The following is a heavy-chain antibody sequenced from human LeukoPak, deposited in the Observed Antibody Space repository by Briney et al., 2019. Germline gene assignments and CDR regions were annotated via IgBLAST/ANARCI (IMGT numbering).Heavy chain of an antibody. CDR3: ARVPRYSSSWYGLGGYYFDY. Sequence: SETLSLTCAVYGGSFSGYYWSWIRQPPGKGLEWIGEINHSGSTNYNPSLKSRVTISVDTSKNQFSLELSSVTAADTAVYYCARVPRYSSSWYGLGGYYFDYWGQGTLVTVTS. CDR1: GGSFSGYY. CDR2: INHSGST. D-gene: IGHD6-13*01. J-gene: IGHJ4*02. V-gene: IGHV4-34*01.